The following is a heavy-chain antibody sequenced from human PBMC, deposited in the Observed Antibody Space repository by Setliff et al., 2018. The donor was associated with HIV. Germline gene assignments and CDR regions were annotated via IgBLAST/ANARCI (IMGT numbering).Heavy chain of an antibody. Sequence: VASVKVSCKASGYAFTSFYLHWVRQAPGQGLEWMAIVNPSGGDTSYAEKFQGRVTMTSDTSTSTVYMDLSSLGSEDTAVYYCARALYTNLAHFDYWGQGTLVTVSS. CDR2: VNPSGGDT. J-gene: IGHJ4*02. CDR3: ARALYTNLAHFDY. D-gene: IGHD2-2*02. V-gene: IGHV1-46*01. CDR1: GYAFTSFY.